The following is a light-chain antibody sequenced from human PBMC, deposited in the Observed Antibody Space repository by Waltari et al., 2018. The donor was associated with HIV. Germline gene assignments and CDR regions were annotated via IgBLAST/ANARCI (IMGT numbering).Light chain of an antibody. V-gene: IGLV2-14*01. CDR3: SSYTSSSTSV. Sequence: QSALTQPASVSGSPGQPNTISCTGTSSEVGGYTYLSWYQQHPGKAPKLMIYDVSNRPSGVSNRFSGSKSGNTASLTISGLQAEDEADYYCSSYTSSSTSVFGGGTKLTVL. J-gene: IGLJ2*01. CDR1: SSEVGGYTY. CDR2: DVS.